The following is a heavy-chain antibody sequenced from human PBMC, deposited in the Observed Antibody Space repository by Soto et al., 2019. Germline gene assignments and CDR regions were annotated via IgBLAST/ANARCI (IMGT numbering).Heavy chain of an antibody. D-gene: IGHD6-19*01. Sequence: QVQLVESGGGVVQPGRSLRRSCAASGFTFSGYGMHWVRQAPGKGLEWVAVIWYGGSNENYADTVKGRFTISRDNSKNTLYLQMNSLRDEDTAVYYCARRFSSGWYADYWGQGTLVTVSS. CDR1: GFTFSGYG. CDR2: IWYGGSNE. J-gene: IGHJ4*02. V-gene: IGHV3-33*01. CDR3: ARRFSSGWYADY.